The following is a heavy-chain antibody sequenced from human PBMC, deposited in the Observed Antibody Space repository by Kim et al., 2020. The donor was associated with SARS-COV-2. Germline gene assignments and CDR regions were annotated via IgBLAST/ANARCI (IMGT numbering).Heavy chain of an antibody. CDR2: ISGSGGST. Sequence: GGSLRLSCAASGFTFSSFAMNWVRQAPGKGLEWVSGISGSGGSTYYADSVKGRFTFSRDNSKNTLYLQMNSLRAEDTAVYYCAKDFYWETSGAGAFAMWGQGTMV. V-gene: IGHV3-23*01. CDR3: AKDFYWETSGAGAFAM. J-gene: IGHJ3*02. D-gene: IGHD2-15*01. CDR1: GFTFSSFA.